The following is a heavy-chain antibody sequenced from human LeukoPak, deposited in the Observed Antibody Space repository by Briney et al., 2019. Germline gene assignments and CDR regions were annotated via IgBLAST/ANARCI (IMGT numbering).Heavy chain of an antibody. CDR1: GFTFSSYG. Sequence: EGSLRLSCAASGFTFSSYGMHWVRQAPGKGLEWVAVISYDGSNKYYADSVKGRFTISRDNSKNTLYLQMNSLRAEDTAVYYCAKALAVDSSSSGFDYWGQGTLVTVSS. D-gene: IGHD6-13*01. CDR3: AKALAVDSSSSGFDY. J-gene: IGHJ4*02. V-gene: IGHV3-30*18. CDR2: ISYDGSNK.